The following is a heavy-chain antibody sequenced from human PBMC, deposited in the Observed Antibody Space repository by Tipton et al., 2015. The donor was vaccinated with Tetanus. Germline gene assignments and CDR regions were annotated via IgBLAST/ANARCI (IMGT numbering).Heavy chain of an antibody. J-gene: IGHJ6*02. CDR3: AKDHSVTTAYYYYYGMDV. CDR2: ISGSGGST. Sequence: GSLRLSCAASGFTFSSYWMHWVRQAPGKGLEWVSAISGSGGSTYYADSVKGRFTISRDNSKNTLYLQMNSLRAEDTAVYYCAKDHSVTTAYYYYYGMDVWGQGTTVTVSS. D-gene: IGHD4-17*01. CDR1: GFTFSSYW. V-gene: IGHV3-23*01.